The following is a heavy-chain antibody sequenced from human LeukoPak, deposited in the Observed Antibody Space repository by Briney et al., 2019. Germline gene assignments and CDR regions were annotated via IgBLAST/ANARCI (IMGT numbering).Heavy chain of an antibody. J-gene: IGHJ4*02. D-gene: IGHD1-26*01. CDR1: GLTVSSNY. Sequence: QPGGSLRLSCTASGLTVSSNYMTWVRQAPGKWLEWVSLIYSGGHTYYADSVKGRFTISRDNSKNTLYLQMNSRRAEDTAVYYCASVVVGLTYYFDYWGQGTLVTVSS. CDR3: ASVVVGLTYYFDY. V-gene: IGHV3-53*01. CDR2: IYSGGHT.